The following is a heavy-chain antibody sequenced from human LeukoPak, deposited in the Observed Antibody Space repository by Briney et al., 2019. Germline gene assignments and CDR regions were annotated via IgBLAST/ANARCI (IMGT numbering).Heavy chain of an antibody. D-gene: IGHD1-1*01. CDR3: ARQLERRPLDY. CDR1: GGSISSSSYY. J-gene: IGHJ4*02. V-gene: IGHV4-39*01. Sequence: SETLSLTCTVSGGSISSSSYYWGWTRQPPGKGLEWIGSIYYSGSTYYNPSLKSRVTISVDTSKNQFSLKLSSVTAADTAVYYCARQLERRPLDYWGQGTLVTVSS. CDR2: IYYSGST.